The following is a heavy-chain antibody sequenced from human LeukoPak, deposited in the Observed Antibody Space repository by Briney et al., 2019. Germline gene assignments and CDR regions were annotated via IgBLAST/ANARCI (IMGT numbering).Heavy chain of an antibody. Sequence: SETLSLTCTVSGGSISSYYWSWFRQPPGKGLEWIGYIYTSGSTNYDPSLKRRVTISVDTSKNQFPLKLSSVTAADTAVYYCARTYWDSSGYYWFGPWGQGTLVTVSS. CDR1: GGSISSYY. CDR2: IYTSGST. J-gene: IGHJ5*02. D-gene: IGHD3-22*01. V-gene: IGHV4-4*09. CDR3: ARTYWDSSGYYWFGP.